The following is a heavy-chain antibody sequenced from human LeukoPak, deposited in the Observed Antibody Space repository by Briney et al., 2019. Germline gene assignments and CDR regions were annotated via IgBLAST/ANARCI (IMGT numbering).Heavy chain of an antibody. Sequence: GGSLRLSCAASGFTFSTYWMHWVRQVPGKGLVWVSRINTDGSSTAYADSVKGRFTISRDNAKNTLYLQMNSLRAEDTAVYYCAKRPTSILAYDNWGQGTLVIVSS. CDR1: GFTFSTYW. CDR2: INTDGSST. J-gene: IGHJ4*02. D-gene: IGHD3-3*01. CDR3: AKRPTSILAYDN. V-gene: IGHV3-74*01.